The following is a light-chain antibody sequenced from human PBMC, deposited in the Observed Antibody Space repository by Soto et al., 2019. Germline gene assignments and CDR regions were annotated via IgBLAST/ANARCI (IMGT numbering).Light chain of an antibody. CDR1: QDIRKD. CDR2: DAS. Sequence: DIQMTQSPSSLSASVGDRVTITCQASQDIRKDLNWYQQKPGKAPKLLIYDASNFETGVPSRFSGRGSGTDFSFTISSLQPEDIATDYCQQYYNLPFTFGPGTKVDFK. J-gene: IGKJ3*01. V-gene: IGKV1-33*01. CDR3: QQYYNLPFT.